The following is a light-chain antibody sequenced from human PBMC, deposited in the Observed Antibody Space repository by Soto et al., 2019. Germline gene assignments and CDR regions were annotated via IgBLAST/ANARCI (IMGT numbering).Light chain of an antibody. J-gene: IGKJ5*01. CDR2: EAS. CDR1: LSISNS. Sequence: EIVLTQSPATLSLSPGERATLSCRASLSISNSLAWYQQKPGQAPRLLIYEASNRATGIPARFSGSGSGTDFTLTISSLEPEDFAVYYCQQRSNWPITFGQGTRLEIK. V-gene: IGKV3-11*01. CDR3: QQRSNWPIT.